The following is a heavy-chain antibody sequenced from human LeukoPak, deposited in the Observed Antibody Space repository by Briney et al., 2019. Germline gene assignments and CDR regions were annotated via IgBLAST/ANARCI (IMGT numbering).Heavy chain of an antibody. V-gene: IGHV3-30*18. CDR1: GFTFSSYG. D-gene: IGHD6-13*01. Sequence: GRSLRLSCAASGFTFSSYGMHWVRQAPGKGLEWVAVISYDGSNKYYAGSVKGRFTISRDNSKNTLYLQMNSLRAEDTAVYYCAKFSVAAAGNSAFDIWGQGTMVTVSS. J-gene: IGHJ3*02. CDR2: ISYDGSNK. CDR3: AKFSVAAAGNSAFDI.